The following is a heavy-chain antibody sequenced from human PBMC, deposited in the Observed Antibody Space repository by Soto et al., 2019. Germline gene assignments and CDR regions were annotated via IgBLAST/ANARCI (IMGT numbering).Heavy chain of an antibody. CDR3: ARDQFVGATEEGFFDY. Sequence: QVQLVQSGAEVKKPGSSVKVSCKASGGTFSSYAISWVRQAPGQGLEWMGGIIPIFGTANYAQKFQGRVPITADESTSTAYMERSSLRSEDTAVYYCARDQFVGATEEGFFDYWGQGTLVTVSS. J-gene: IGHJ4*02. CDR2: IIPIFGTA. CDR1: GGTFSSYA. V-gene: IGHV1-69*01. D-gene: IGHD1-26*01.